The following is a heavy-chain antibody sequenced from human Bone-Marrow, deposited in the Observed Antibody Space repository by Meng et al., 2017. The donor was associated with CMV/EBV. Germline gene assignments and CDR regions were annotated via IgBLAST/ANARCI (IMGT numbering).Heavy chain of an antibody. CDR3: AKDQTLYRFLGWFDP. D-gene: IGHD3-3*01. CDR2: IHNSGST. V-gene: IGHV4-59*01. CDR1: GGSISSYY. J-gene: IGHJ5*02. Sequence: SETLSLTCTVSGGSISSYYWSWIRQSPGKGLEWIGYIHNSGSTDYSPSLKSRVTISMDTSKNQLFLNLTSVTSADTAVYYCAKDQTLYRFLGWFDPWGQGTLVTVSS.